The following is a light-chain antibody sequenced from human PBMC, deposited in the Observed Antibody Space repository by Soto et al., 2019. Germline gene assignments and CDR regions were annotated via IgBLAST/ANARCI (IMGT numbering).Light chain of an antibody. Sequence: QSALTQPASVSGSPGQSITISCTGTSSDVGSYNLVSWHQQHPGKAPKLMIYEGSKRPSGVSNRFSGSKSGNTASLTISGLQAEDEADYYCCSYAGSRWVFGGGTKVTVL. V-gene: IGLV2-23*01. J-gene: IGLJ3*02. CDR3: CSYAGSRWV. CDR2: EGS. CDR1: SSDVGSYNL.